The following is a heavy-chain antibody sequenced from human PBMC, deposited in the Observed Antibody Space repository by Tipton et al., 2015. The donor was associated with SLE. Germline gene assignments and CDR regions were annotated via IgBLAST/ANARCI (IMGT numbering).Heavy chain of an antibody. D-gene: IGHD6-19*01. Sequence: LRLSCTVSGGSISWSSYYWDWIRQPPGKGLEWIGSIYSSGSPYYNASLKSRVTISVDTSKNQFSLKLSSVTAADTAVYYCARVGYSSGSYYFDYWGQGTLVTVSS. CDR2: IYSSGSP. V-gene: IGHV4-39*07. CDR3: ARVGYSSGSYYFDY. J-gene: IGHJ4*02. CDR1: GGSISWSSYY.